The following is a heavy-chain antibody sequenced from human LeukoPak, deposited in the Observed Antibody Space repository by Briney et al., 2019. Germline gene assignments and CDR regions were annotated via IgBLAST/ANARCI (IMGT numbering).Heavy chain of an antibody. CDR2: IYYSGTT. D-gene: IGHD2-15*01. V-gene: IGHV4-31*03. CDR1: GGSISSGGYY. CDR3: ARDRGYCSGGSCYRWFDP. J-gene: IGHJ5*02. Sequence: SSETLSLTCTVSGGSISSGGYYWSWIRQHPGKGLEWIGYIYYSGTTYYNPSLKSRVTISVDTSKNQFSLKLSSVTAADTAVYYCARDRGYCSGGSCYRWFDPWGQGALVTVSS.